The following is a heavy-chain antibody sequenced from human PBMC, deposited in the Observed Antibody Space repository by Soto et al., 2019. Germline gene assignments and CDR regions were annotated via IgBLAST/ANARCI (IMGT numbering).Heavy chain of an antibody. CDR1: GFTFSSYA. J-gene: IGHJ5*02. Sequence: PGGSLRLSCAASGFTFSSYAMHWVRQAPGKGLEWVAVISYDGRNKYYADSVKGRFTISRDNSKNTLYLQMNSLRAEDTAVYYCARDLSRYCSSTSCYNWFDPWGQGTLVTV. CDR3: ARDLSRYCSSTSCYNWFDP. V-gene: IGHV3-30-3*01. D-gene: IGHD2-2*01. CDR2: ISYDGRNK.